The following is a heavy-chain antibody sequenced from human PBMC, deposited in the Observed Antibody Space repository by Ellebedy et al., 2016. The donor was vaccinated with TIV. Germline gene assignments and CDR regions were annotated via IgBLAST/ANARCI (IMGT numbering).Heavy chain of an antibody. J-gene: IGHJ4*02. CDR2: ISHDCSSQ. D-gene: IGHD6-19*01. CDR1: GFTFDSYA. CDR3: ARDLDKSSGWYGGAAY. Sequence: PGGSLRLSCVASGFTFDSYAMHWVRQAPGKGLEWVAVISHDCSSQYYADSVKGRFTISRDNSMTTLYLEMNSLRAEDTAVYYCARDLDKSSGWYGGAAYWGQGTLVTVSS. V-gene: IGHV3-30-3*01.